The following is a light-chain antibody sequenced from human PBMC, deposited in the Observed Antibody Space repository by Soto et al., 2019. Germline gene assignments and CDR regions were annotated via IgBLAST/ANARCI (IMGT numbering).Light chain of an antibody. CDR2: KAS. J-gene: IGKJ1*01. CDR1: QTISSW. V-gene: IGKV1-5*03. CDR3: QQYKTWWT. Sequence: DIQMTQSPSTLSGSVGDRVTITCRASQTISSWLAWYQQTPGKAPKLLIYKASTLKSGVPSRFRGSGSGTDFTLTISGLQPDDSATYYCQQYKTWWTFGQGTKVDIK.